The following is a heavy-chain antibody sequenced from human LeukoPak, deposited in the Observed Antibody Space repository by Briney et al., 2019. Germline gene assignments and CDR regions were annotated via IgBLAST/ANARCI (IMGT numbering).Heavy chain of an antibody. CDR3: ARVHIVVVTATHYYFDY. Sequence: SETLSLTCTVSGGSISSYYWSWIRQPPGKGLEWIGHIYYSGSTNYNPSLKSRVTISVDTSKNQFSLKLSSVTAADTAGYYCARVHIVVVTATHYYFDYWGQGTLVTVSS. V-gene: IGHV4-59*01. CDR1: GGSISSYY. D-gene: IGHD2-21*02. J-gene: IGHJ4*02. CDR2: IYYSGST.